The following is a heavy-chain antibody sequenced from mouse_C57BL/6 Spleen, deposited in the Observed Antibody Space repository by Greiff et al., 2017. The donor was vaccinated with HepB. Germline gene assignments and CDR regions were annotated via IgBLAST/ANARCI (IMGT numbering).Heavy chain of an antibody. CDR2: IDPSDSET. J-gene: IGHJ1*03. Sequence: VQLQQPGAELVRPGSSVKLSCKASGYTFTSYWMHWVKQRPIQGLEWIGNIDPSDSETHYNQKFKDKATLTVDKSSSTAYMQLSSLTSEDSAVYYCAWGGYDYDRGYWYFDVWGTGTTVTVSS. CDR1: GYTFTSYW. D-gene: IGHD2-4*01. V-gene: IGHV1-52*01. CDR3: AWGGYDYDRGYWYFDV.